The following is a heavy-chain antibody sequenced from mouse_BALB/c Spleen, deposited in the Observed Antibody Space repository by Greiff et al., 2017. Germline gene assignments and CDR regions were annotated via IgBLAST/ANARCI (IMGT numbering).Heavy chain of an antibody. CDR3: AREGYGPPFDY. CDR1: GFTFSSYA. V-gene: IGHV5-6-5*01. CDR2: ISSGGST. J-gene: IGHJ2*01. D-gene: IGHD1-1*01. Sequence: EVKLMESGGGLVKPGGSLKLSCAASGFTFSSYAMSWVRQTPEKRLEWVASISSGGSTYYPDSVKGRFTISRDNARNILYLQMSSLRSEDTAMYYCAREGYGPPFDYWGQGTTLTVSS.